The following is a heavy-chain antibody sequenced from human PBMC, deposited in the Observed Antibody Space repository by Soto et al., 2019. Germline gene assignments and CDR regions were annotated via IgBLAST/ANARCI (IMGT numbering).Heavy chain of an antibody. Sequence: SETLSLTCTVSGGSISSSSYYWGWIRQPPGKGLEWIGSIYYSGSTYYNPSLKNRVTISVDTSKNQFSLKLRSVTAADTAVYYCARHDAVGKETDGMDVWGQGATVTVSS. CDR1: GGSISSSSYY. CDR3: ARHDAVGKETDGMDV. J-gene: IGHJ6*02. D-gene: IGHD2-15*01. CDR2: IYYSGST. V-gene: IGHV4-39*01.